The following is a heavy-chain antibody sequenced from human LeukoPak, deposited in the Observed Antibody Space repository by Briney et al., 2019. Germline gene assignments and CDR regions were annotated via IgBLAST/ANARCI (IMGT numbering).Heavy chain of an antibody. CDR1: GFTLSNYY. V-gene: IGHV3-21*01. D-gene: IGHD6-19*01. J-gene: IGHJ4*02. CDR2: ISSGSSYI. CDR3: ATGVRGYNSALDY. Sequence: GGSLRLSCAASGFTLSNYYMNWVRQAPGKGLEWVSSISSGSSYIYYADSLKGRFTISRDNAKNSLYLQMDSLRAEDTAVYYCATGVRGYNSALDYWGQGTLVTVSP.